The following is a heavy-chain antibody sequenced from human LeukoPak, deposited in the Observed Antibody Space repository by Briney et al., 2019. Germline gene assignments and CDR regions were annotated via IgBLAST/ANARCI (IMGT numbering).Heavy chain of an antibody. CDR3: ARATVTMVRGVPSLDY. D-gene: IGHD3-10*01. Sequence: GASVKVSCKASGYTSTGYYMHWVRQAPGQGLEWMGRINPNSGGTNYAQKFQGRVTMTRDTSISTAYMELSRLRSDDTAVYYCARATVTMVRGVPSLDYWGQGTLVTVSS. V-gene: IGHV1-2*06. CDR2: INPNSGGT. CDR1: GYTSTGYY. J-gene: IGHJ4*02.